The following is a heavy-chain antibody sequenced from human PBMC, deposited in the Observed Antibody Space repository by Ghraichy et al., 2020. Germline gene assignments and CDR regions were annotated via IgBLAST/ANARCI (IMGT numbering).Heavy chain of an antibody. J-gene: IGHJ5*02. CDR1: GGYMSDDY. Sequence: SETLSLTCTVSGGYMSDDYWSWIRQPAGKGLEWLGRIYTTGGTDYNLSLKSRVTIAIDKSKNQFSLRLSSVTVADTAVYYCAGDHDRAWGQGTLVTVSS. CDR2: IYTTGGT. V-gene: IGHV4-4*07. CDR3: AGDHDRA.